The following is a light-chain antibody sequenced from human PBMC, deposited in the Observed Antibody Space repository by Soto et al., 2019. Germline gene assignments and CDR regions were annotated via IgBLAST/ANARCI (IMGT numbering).Light chain of an antibody. CDR2: GAS. Sequence: ELVMTQSPATLSVSPGERATLSCRASQSVSSNLAWYQQKPGQAPRLLIYGASTRATGIPARFSGSGSGTEFTLTISSLQSEDFAVYYCQQYNNWPRTFGPGPKVDIK. CDR1: QSVSSN. J-gene: IGKJ1*01. CDR3: QQYNNWPRT. V-gene: IGKV3-15*01.